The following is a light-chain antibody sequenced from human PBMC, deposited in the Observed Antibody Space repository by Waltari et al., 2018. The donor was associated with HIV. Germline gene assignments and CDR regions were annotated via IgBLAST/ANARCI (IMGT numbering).Light chain of an antibody. CDR2: DVT. CDR3: VSYTEKDTFLL. J-gene: IGLJ2*01. Sequence: QSALPQPPSPSGSLGQSVAIASTGSSTATGTYNFVSCYQHHPGKAPKLIIYDVTRRPPGIPDRFSGTKSGYTASLTVSDLQVEDEADYYCVSYTEKDTFLLFGGGTKLAV. CDR1: STATGTYNF. V-gene: IGLV2-8*01.